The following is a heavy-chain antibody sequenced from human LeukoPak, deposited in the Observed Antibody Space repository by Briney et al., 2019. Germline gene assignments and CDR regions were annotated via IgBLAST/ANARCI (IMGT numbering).Heavy chain of an antibody. CDR3: ARATTVDY. Sequence: GGSLRLSCAASGLTFSSYWMSWVRQAPGKGLEGVANIKLDGSQKYYVDSVKGRFTVSRDNAKNALYLQLTSLRAEDTAVYYCARATTVDYWGQGTLVTVAS. CDR2: IKLDGSQK. D-gene: IGHD4-17*01. V-gene: IGHV3-7*04. CDR1: GLTFSSYW. J-gene: IGHJ4*02.